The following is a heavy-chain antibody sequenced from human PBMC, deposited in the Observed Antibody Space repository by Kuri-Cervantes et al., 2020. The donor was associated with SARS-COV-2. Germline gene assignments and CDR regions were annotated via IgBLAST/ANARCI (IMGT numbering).Heavy chain of an antibody. J-gene: IGHJ4*02. CDR2: ISTSGGNT. V-gene: IGHV3-23*01. CDR1: GFTFSSYG. CDR3: ASTFLWWERRFDY. D-gene: IGHD2-21*01. Sequence: GESLKISCAASGFTFSSYGMHWVRQAPGKGLEWVSTISTSGGNTYYADSVKGRFTISRDNSKNTLYLQMNSLRAEDTAVYYCASTFLWWERRFDYWGQGTLVTVSS.